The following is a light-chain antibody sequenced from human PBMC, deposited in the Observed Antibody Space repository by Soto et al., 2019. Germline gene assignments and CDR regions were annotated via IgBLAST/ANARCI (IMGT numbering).Light chain of an antibody. CDR3: QQYSDSAWT. J-gene: IGKJ1*01. CDR2: GAS. CDR1: QSVSSSY. V-gene: IGKV3-20*01. Sequence: EIVLTQSPGTLSLSPGERATLSCRASQSVSSSYLGWYQQKPGQAPRLLIFGASSRATGIPDRFSGSGSESDFTLTITRLEPDDFAVYYCQQYSDSAWTFGQGTRVEIK.